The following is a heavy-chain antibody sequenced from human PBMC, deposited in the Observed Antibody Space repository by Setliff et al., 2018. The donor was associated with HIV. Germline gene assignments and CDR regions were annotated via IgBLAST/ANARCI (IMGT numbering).Heavy chain of an antibody. CDR3: ATASGYDLFMGAFDI. CDR2: INQSGGI. J-gene: IGHJ3*02. CDR1: GGSFSGYY. D-gene: IGHD5-12*01. V-gene: IGHV4-34*01. Sequence: SETLSLTCAVSGGSFSGYYWSWIRQPPGKGLEWIGEINQSGGINYNPSLKSRVTIPIDTFKNQFSMKLYSVTAADTAVYYCATASGYDLFMGAFDIWGQGTMVTVSS.